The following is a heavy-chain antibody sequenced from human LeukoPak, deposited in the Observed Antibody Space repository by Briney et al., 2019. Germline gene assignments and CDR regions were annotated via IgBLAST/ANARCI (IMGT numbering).Heavy chain of an antibody. V-gene: IGHV3-23*01. Sequence: GGSLRLSCAASGFTFSSYAMSWVRQPPGKGLEGVSGISDSGGSTYYADSVKGRFTNSRDNSQNKLNLHMNDQRAEDRPGYVCAKDGRVVFSAYYEDDAYYMDVWGKGTTVTGSS. CDR2: ISDSGGST. J-gene: IGHJ6*03. D-gene: IGHD3-16*01. CDR3: AKDGRVVFSAYYEDDAYYMDV. CDR1: GFTFSSYA.